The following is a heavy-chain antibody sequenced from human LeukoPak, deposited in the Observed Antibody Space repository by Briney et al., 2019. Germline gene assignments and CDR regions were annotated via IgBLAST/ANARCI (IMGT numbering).Heavy chain of an antibody. V-gene: IGHV1-69*04. CDR3: ARVRSIVVVPAASEVGFDY. Sequence: AASVKASFKASGGTFSSYAISWVRQAPGQGLEWMGRIIPIFGIANYAQKFQGRVTITADKSTSTAYMELSSLRSEDTAVYYCARVRSIVVVPAASEVGFDYWGQGTLVTVSS. CDR2: IIPIFGIA. CDR1: GGTFSSYA. J-gene: IGHJ4*02. D-gene: IGHD2-2*01.